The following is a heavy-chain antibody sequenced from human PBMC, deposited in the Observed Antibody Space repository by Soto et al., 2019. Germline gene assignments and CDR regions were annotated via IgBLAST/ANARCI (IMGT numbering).Heavy chain of an antibody. Sequence: QVQLQQWGAGLLKPSETLSLTCAVYGGSFSGYYWSWIRQPPGKGLEWIGEINHSGSTNYNPSLKSRVTISVDTSKNQFSLKLSSVPAADTAVYYCARGSLQLWLSWFDPWGQGTLVTVSS. CDR3: ARGSLQLWLSWFDP. CDR2: INHSGST. V-gene: IGHV4-34*01. J-gene: IGHJ5*02. D-gene: IGHD5-18*01. CDR1: GGSFSGYY.